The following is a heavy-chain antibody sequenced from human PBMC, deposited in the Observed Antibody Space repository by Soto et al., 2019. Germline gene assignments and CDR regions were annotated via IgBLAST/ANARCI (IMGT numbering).Heavy chain of an antibody. D-gene: IGHD1-26*01. J-gene: IGHJ5*02. CDR2: IYYSGST. CDR1: GGSISSYY. V-gene: IGHV4-59*08. CDR3: ARLSQWELLGFDVLGWFDP. Sequence: PSETLSLTCTVSGGSISSYYWSWIRQPPGKGLEWIGYIYYSGSTNYNPSLKSRVTISVDTSKNQFSLKLSSVTAADTAVYYCARLSQWELLGFDVLGWFDPWGQGTLVTVSS.